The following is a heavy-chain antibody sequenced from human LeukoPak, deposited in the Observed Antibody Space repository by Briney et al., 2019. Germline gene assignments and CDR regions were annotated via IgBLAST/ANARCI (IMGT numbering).Heavy chain of an antibody. D-gene: IGHD3-22*01. Sequence: GESLKISCKGSGYSFTSYWISWVRQMPGKGLEWMGRIDPSDSYTNYSPSFQGHVTISADKSISTAYLQWSSLKASDTAMYYCARERRDYYDSNSPKDYYYYYGMDVWGQGTTVTVSS. CDR2: IDPSDSYT. J-gene: IGHJ6*02. CDR1: GYSFTSYW. CDR3: ARERRDYYDSNSPKDYYYYYGMDV. V-gene: IGHV5-10-1*01.